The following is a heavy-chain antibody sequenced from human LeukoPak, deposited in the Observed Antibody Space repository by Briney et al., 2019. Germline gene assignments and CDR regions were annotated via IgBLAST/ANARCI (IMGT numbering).Heavy chain of an antibody. Sequence: GGSLRLSCAASGFTFSSYWMSWVRQAPGKGLEWVSVIYSGGGTFYADSVEGRFTISRDNSKNTLYLQMNSLRAEDTAVYYCARDSSGPGYWGQGTLVTVSS. D-gene: IGHD6-19*01. CDR2: IYSGGGT. V-gene: IGHV3-53*01. CDR3: ARDSSGPGY. J-gene: IGHJ4*02. CDR1: GFTFSSYW.